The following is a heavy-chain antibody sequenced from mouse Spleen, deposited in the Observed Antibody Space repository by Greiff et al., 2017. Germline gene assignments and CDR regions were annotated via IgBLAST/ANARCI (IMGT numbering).Heavy chain of an antibody. J-gene: IGHJ2*01. CDR1: GYTFTSYW. CDR3: ARGKNWFDY. V-gene: IGHV1-69*01. Sequence: QVQLQQPGAELVMPGASVKLSCKASGYTFTSYWMHWVKQRPGQGLEWIGEIDPSDSYTNYNQKFKGKATLTVDKSSSTAYMQLSSLTSEDSAVYYCARGKNWFDYWGQGTTLTVSS. D-gene: IGHD4-1*01. CDR2: IDPSDSYT.